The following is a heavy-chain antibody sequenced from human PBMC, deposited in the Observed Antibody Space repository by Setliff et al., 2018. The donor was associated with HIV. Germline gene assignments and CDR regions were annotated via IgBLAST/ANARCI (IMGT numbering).Heavy chain of an antibody. V-gene: IGHV1-46*02. CDR3: ARGGDYDSSGYYVT. D-gene: IGHD3-22*01. CDR2: VSPFDDGT. Sequence: ASVKVSCKTFGYYFNIDYMHWVRQAPGQGLEWMAMVSPFDDGTNYAQKFQGRVTITADKSTSTSYMHLSSLRAEDTAVYFCARGGDYDSSGYYVTWGQGSLVTVSS. CDR1: GYYFNIDY. J-gene: IGHJ4*02.